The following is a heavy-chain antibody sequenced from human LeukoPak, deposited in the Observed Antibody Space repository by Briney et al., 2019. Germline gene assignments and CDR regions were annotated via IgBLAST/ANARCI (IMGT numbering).Heavy chain of an antibody. CDR1: GFTFSSYS. Sequence: PGGSLRLSCAASGFTFSSYSMNWFRQAPGKGLEWVSSISSSSSYIYYADSVKGRFTISRDNAKNSLYLQMNSLRAEDTAVYYCARDQQQLVSGVSWFDPWGQGTLVTVSS. CDR3: ARDQQQLVSGVSWFDP. V-gene: IGHV3-21*01. D-gene: IGHD6-13*01. J-gene: IGHJ5*02. CDR2: ISSSSSYI.